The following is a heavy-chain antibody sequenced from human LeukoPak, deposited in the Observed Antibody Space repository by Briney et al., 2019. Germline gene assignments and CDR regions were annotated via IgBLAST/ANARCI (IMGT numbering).Heavy chain of an antibody. J-gene: IGHJ4*02. CDR2: ISGSGGST. D-gene: IGHD4-11*01. CDR1: GFTFSSYA. Sequence: GGSLRLSCAASGFTFSSYAMSWVRQAPGKGLEWVSGISGSGGSTYYADSVKGRFTISRDNSKNTLYLQMTSLRAEDTAEYYCAKGGGMTTYYSDYWGQGTLVTVSS. V-gene: IGHV3-23*01. CDR3: AKGGGMTTYYSDY.